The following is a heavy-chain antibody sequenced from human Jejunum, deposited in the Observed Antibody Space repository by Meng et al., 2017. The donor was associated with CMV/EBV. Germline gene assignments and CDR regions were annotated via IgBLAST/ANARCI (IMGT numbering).Heavy chain of an antibody. D-gene: IGHD2-15*01. V-gene: IGHV1-18*01. Sequence: VPLLQSGPEVKKPGAAVRVSWKASGYTFGSYGICWVRQAPGQGLEWMGWFVNYVDTYPAPKFQGRVTMTTDTHTNTAFMELRSLTSDDTAVYYCASGTPGRSYCDYWGQGTLVTVSS. CDR1: GYTFGSYG. CDR2: FVNYVDT. CDR3: ASGTPGRSYCDY. J-gene: IGHJ4*02.